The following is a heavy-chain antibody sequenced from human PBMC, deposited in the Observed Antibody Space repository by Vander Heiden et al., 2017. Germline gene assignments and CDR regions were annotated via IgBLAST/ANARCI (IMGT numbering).Heavy chain of an antibody. Sequence: QLQLQESGPGLVKPSETLSLTCTVSGGSISTTSYYWGWIRQPPGEGLEWIGSIYYSGSTYYNPSLKSRVTMSVDTSKNQFSLKLSSVTAADTAMYYCARDLITAVRGVNRFDYWGQGNLVTVSS. D-gene: IGHD3-10*01. J-gene: IGHJ4*02. CDR2: IYYSGST. V-gene: IGHV4-39*02. CDR3: ARDLITAVRGVNRFDY. CDR1: GGSISTTSYY.